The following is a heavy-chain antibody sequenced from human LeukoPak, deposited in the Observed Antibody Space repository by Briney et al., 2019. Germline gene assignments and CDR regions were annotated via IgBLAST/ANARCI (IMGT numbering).Heavy chain of an antibody. V-gene: IGHV3-21*01. D-gene: IGHD2-21*01. CDR2: ISSRSDYI. CDR1: GFTFSSFT. CDR3: AKDGSAYCNENPGFRGECDS. J-gene: IGHJ4*02. Sequence: GGSLRLSCAASGFTFSSFTMNWVRQAPGKGLEWVSTISSRSDYIYYADSVKGRFTISRDNAKNSLYLQMNSLRAEDAAVYYWAKDGSAYCNENPGFRGECDSGGQGALVIVS.